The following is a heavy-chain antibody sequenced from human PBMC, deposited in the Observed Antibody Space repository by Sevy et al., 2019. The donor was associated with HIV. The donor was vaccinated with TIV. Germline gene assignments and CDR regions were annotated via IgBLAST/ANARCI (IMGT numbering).Heavy chain of an antibody. CDR2: ITSGSSYI. CDR3: ARDKTILEGRYGMDV. J-gene: IGHJ6*02. V-gene: IGHV3-21*01. D-gene: IGHD3-3*01. Sequence: GGSLRLSCAASGFTFSSYNINWVRQAPGKGLEWVSSITSGSSYIFYADSVKGRFTTSRDNAKNSRYLQMNSLRAEDTAVYYCARDKTILEGRYGMDVWGQGTTVTVSS. CDR1: GFTFSSYN.